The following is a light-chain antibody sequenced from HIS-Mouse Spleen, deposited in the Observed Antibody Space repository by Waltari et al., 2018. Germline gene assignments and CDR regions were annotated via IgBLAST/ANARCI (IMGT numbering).Light chain of an antibody. CDR1: QSVSSY. Sequence: EIVLTQSPATLSLSPGESATLSCRASQSVSSYLAWYQQKPGQAPRILIYDASNRATGIPARFSGSGSGTDFTLTISSLEPEDFAVYYCQQRSNWPWTFGQGTKVEIK. V-gene: IGKV3-11*01. J-gene: IGKJ1*01. CDR2: DAS. CDR3: QQRSNWPWT.